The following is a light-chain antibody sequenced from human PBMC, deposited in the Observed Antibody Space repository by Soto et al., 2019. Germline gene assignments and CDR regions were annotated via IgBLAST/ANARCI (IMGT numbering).Light chain of an antibody. CDR3: QHRSSWPPNLS. CDR2: AAS. CDR1: QNLTSF. Sequence: EIVLTQSPVTLSLSQGEGATLSCRASQNLTSFLAWYQQTPGQAPRLIXXAASNRPPGIPARFSVSGSGTDFTRTSSSLEPEDFAVYYGQHRSSWPPNLSFGGGTKVDIK. J-gene: IGKJ4*01. V-gene: IGKV3-11*01.